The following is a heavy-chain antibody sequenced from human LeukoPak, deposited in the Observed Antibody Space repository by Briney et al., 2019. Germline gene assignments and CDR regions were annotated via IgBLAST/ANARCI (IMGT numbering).Heavy chain of an antibody. D-gene: IGHD4-17*01. V-gene: IGHV3-53*01. Sequence: GGSLRLSCAASWFTVSCNYMNWVRQAPGKGLEWVLVIYSSGSTYYADSVKGRFTISRDNSKNTLYLQMNSLRAEDTAVYYCARDLYGVSHDYWGQGTLVTVSS. J-gene: IGHJ4*02. CDR2: IYSSGST. CDR3: ARDLYGVSHDY. CDR1: WFTVSCNY.